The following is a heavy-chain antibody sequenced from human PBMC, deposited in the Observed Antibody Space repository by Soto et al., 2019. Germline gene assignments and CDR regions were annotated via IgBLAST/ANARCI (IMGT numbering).Heavy chain of an antibody. CDR1: GYAFTPYG. CDR3: ARGRYGDY. Sequence: QVHLVQSGAEVKKPGASVKVSCQGSGYAFTPYGITWVRQAPGQGLEWMGWISAHNGNTNYAQKLQGRVTVTRDTSTSTAYMELRSLRCDVTAVYYCARGRYGDYWGQGALVTVSS. J-gene: IGHJ4*02. V-gene: IGHV1-18*01. CDR2: ISAHNGNT. D-gene: IGHD1-1*01.